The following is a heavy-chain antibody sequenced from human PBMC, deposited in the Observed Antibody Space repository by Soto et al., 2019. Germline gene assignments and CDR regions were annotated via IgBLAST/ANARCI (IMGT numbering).Heavy chain of an antibody. CDR3: ARDRRLVLRSAWFDP. J-gene: IGHJ5*02. CDR1: GFTFSSYS. Sequence: EVQLVESGGGLVKPGGSLRLSCAASGFTFSSYSMNWVRQAPGKGLEWVSSISSSSSYIYYADSVKGRFTISRDNAKNSLYLQMNSLRAEDTAVYYCARDRRLVLRSAWFDPWGQGTLVTVSS. CDR2: ISSSSSYI. D-gene: IGHD6-19*01. V-gene: IGHV3-21*01.